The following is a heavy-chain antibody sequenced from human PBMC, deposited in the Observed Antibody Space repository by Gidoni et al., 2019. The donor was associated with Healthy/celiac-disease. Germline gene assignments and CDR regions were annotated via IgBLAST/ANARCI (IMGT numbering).Heavy chain of an antibody. V-gene: IGHV1-69*19. D-gene: IGHD2-2*01. CDR2: IIPIFGTA. CDR1: VGTFSSYA. Sequence: QLQLVQSGAEVKKPGSSVKVSCKASVGTFSSYAISWVRQAPGQGLEWMGGIIPIFGTANYAQKFQGRVTITADESTSTAYMELSSLRSEDTAVYYCASPPDQLPDYYYGMDVWGQGTTVTVSS. CDR3: ASPPDQLPDYYYGMDV. J-gene: IGHJ6*02.